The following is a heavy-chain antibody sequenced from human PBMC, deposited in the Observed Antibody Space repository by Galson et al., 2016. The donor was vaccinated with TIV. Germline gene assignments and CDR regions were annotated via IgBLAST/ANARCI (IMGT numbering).Heavy chain of an antibody. Sequence: SVKVSCKASGGIINSYAINWVRQAPGQGLEWLGGIFPMFSSPNYAQKFQGRVTITRDTSASTAYMELSSLRSEDTAVYYCARDPGYFVYWGQGTLVTVSS. D-gene: IGHD1-1*01. CDR1: GGIINSYA. V-gene: IGHV1-69*05. CDR2: IFPMFSSP. J-gene: IGHJ4*02. CDR3: ARDPGYFVY.